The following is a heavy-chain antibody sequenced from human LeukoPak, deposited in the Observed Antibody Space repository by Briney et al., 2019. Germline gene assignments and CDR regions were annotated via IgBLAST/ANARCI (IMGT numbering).Heavy chain of an antibody. CDR1: GFTFSTYY. V-gene: IGHV3-21*01. CDR3: ARTELSMIRGLLLTATPFDY. D-gene: IGHD3-10*01. Sequence: GGSLRLSCAASGFTFSTYYMNWVRQAPGKGLEWVSFITGSSSYIYYTDSVKGRFTISRDNAKNSLYLQMDSLRAEDTAVYYCARTELSMIRGLLLTATPFDYWGQGTLVTVSS. CDR2: ITGSSSYI. J-gene: IGHJ4*02.